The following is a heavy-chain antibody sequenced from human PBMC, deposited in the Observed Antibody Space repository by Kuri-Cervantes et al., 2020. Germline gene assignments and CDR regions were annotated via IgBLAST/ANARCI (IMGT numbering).Heavy chain of an antibody. CDR2: INHSGST. J-gene: IGHJ5*02. D-gene: IGHD3-10*01. CDR3: ARREYYGSGSFP. Sequence: SQTLSLTCAVYGGSFSGYYWSWIRQPPGKGLGWIGEINHSGSTNYNPSLKSRVTISVDTSKNQFSLKLSSVTAADTAVYYCARREYYGSGSFPWGQGTLVTVSS. V-gene: IGHV4-34*01. CDR1: GGSFSGYY.